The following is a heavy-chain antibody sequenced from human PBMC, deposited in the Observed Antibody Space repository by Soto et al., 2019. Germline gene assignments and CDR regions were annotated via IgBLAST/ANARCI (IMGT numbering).Heavy chain of an antibody. Sequence: SLRLSCAASGFTCSSYAMSWVRQAPGKGLEWVSVISGSGGSTYYADSVKGRFTISRGNSKNTPYLQMNSLRAEDTAVYYCAKGFPGYFISTSCYDAFDFWGQGTMVPVSS. CDR1: GFTCSSYA. V-gene: IGHV3-23*01. CDR2: ISGSGGST. CDR3: AKGFPGYFISTSCYDAFDF. D-gene: IGHD2-2*01. J-gene: IGHJ3*01.